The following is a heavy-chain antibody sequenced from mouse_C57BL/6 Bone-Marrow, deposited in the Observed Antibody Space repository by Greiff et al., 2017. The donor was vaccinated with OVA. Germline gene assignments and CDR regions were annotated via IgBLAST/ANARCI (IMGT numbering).Heavy chain of an antibody. CDR3: ARKPIYYGNFDY. CDR1: GYTFTSYW. Sequence: QVQLQQPGAELVKPGASVKLSCKASGYTFTSYWMHWVKQRPGQGLEWIGMIHPNSGSTNYNEKFKSKATLTVDKSSITAYMHLSSLTSEVSAVYYCARKPIYYGNFDYWGQGTTLTVSS. CDR2: IHPNSGST. J-gene: IGHJ2*01. D-gene: IGHD2-1*01. V-gene: IGHV1-64*01.